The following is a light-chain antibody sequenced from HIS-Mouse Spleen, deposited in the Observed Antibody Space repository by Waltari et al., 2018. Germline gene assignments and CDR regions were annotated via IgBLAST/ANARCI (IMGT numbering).Light chain of an antibody. Sequence: SYELTQPPSVSVSPGQTARITCSGDALPKKYAYWYQQKSGQAPVLVIYEDSKRPSGIRERFSGSSSGTMANLSISGAQVEDEADYDCYSTDSSGNHRVFGGGTKLTVL. CDR1: ALPKKY. V-gene: IGLV3-10*01. J-gene: IGLJ2*01. CDR3: YSTDSSGNHRV. CDR2: EDS.